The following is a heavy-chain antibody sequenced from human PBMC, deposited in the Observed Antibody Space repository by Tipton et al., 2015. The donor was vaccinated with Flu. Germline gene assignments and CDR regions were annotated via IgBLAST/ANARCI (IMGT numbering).Heavy chain of an antibody. J-gene: IGHJ5*02. CDR2: FYYTGNT. D-gene: IGHD4-11*01. CDR1: GGSLTSGGYY. Sequence: LRLSCNVSGGSLTSGGYYWDWIRQHPGKGLEWIGNFYYTGNTFYNPSLRSRITLSVDTSKNQFSLKMRSVTATDMAVYYCARRDYSNYVSDPKSWFDPWGQGTLVVVSS. V-gene: IGHV4-31*03. CDR3: ARRDYSNYVSDPKSWFDP.